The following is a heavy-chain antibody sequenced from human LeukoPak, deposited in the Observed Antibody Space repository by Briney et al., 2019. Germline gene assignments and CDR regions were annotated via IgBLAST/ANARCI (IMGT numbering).Heavy chain of an antibody. CDR3: AREVTWSVDNRVGYFDY. D-gene: IGHD1-14*01. V-gene: IGHV3-30*03. CDR1: GFTFSNFG. J-gene: IGHJ4*02. CDR2: ISYDGSNK. Sequence: GGSLRLSCAASGFTFSNFGMHWVRQAPGKGLEWVAVISYDGSNKYYADSVKGRFTISRDNSKNTLYLQMNSLRAEDTAVYYCAREVTWSVDNRVGYFDYWGQGTLVTVSS.